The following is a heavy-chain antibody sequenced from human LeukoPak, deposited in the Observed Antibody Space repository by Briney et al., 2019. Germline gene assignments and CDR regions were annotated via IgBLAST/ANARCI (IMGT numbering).Heavy chain of an antibody. CDR2: IIPIFGTA. J-gene: IGHJ6*03. CDR1: GYTFTSYG. Sequence: ASVKVSCKASGYTFTSYGISWVRQAPGQGLEWMGGIIPIFGTANYAQKFQGRVTITADKSTSTAYMELSSLRSEDTAVYYCATTPTTYSSSWFPPRYYYYYMDVWGKGTTVTVSS. CDR3: ATTPTTYSSSWFPPRYYYYYMDV. D-gene: IGHD6-13*01. V-gene: IGHV1-69*06.